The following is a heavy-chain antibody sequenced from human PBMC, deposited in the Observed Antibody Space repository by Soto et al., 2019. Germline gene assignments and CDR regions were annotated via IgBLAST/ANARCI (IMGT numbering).Heavy chain of an antibody. J-gene: IGHJ6*02. CDR1: GFTFSSYG. V-gene: IGHV3-33*01. CDR2: IWYDGSNK. D-gene: IGHD6-13*01. Sequence: QVQLVESGGGVVQPGRSLRLSCAASGFTFSSYGMHWVRQAPGKGLEWVAVIWYDGSNKYYADSVKGRFTISRDNSKNTRYRQMNSLRAEDTAVYYCARDQLGYSSSVYAMYYYGMDVWGQGTTVTVSS. CDR3: ARDQLGYSSSVYAMYYYGMDV.